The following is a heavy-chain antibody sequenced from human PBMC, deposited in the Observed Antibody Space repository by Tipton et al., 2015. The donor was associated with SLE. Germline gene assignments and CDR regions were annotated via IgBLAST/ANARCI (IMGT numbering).Heavy chain of an antibody. D-gene: IGHD3-10*01. CDR3: ARVGDYYNSGSRVFDH. J-gene: IGHJ4*02. CDR2: IFYSGST. V-gene: IGHV4-59*01. CDR1: GGSITSFY. Sequence: TLSLTCTVSGGSITSFYWSWIRQPPGKGLEWLGDIFYSGSTNYNPSLKSRPTISVDTSKNQFSLKLSSVTAADTAVYFCARVGDYYNSGSRVFDHWGQGILVTVSS.